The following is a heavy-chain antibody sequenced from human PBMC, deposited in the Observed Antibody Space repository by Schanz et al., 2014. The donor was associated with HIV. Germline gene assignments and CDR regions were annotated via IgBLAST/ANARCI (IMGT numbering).Heavy chain of an antibody. V-gene: IGHV3-33*01. CDR3: YGDESGY. CDR1: GITFSISG. Sequence: QVQLVESGGGVVQPGRSLRLSCAASGITFSISGMHWVRQAPGKGLEWVAVIWYDGSKKYYADSVKGRFTISRDNSKNTLYLQMNSLRAEDTAVYYCYGDESGYWGQGTLVTVSS. J-gene: IGHJ4*02. CDR2: IWYDGSKK. D-gene: IGHD4-17*01.